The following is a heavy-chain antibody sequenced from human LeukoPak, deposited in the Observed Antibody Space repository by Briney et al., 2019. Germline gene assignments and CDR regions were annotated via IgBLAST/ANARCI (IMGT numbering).Heavy chain of an antibody. CDR2: MMYRGST. CDR1: GSSISNYY. Sequence: SETLSLTCTLSGSSISNYYLSWIRQPPGKGLEWIGYMMYRGSTNYNPSLKSRVTISVDTSKNQFSLKLSSVTAADTAVYFCARGGPSCSTTTCLITWGQGALVTVSS. V-gene: IGHV4-59*08. J-gene: IGHJ5*02. D-gene: IGHD2-2*01. CDR3: ARGGPSCSTTTCLIT.